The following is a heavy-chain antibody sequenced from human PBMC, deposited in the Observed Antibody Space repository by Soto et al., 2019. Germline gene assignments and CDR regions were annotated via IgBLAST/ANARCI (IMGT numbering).Heavy chain of an antibody. CDR2: INPSGGST. CDR3: ARVRSIAVAGPFDY. J-gene: IGHJ4*02. V-gene: IGHV1-46*01. Sequence: GASVKVSCKASGYTFTSYYMHWVRQAPGQGLEWMGIINPSGGSTSYAQKLQGRVTMTTDTSTSTAYMELRSLRSDDTAVYYCARVRSIAVAGPFDYWGQGTLVTVSS. CDR1: GYTFTSYY. D-gene: IGHD6-19*01.